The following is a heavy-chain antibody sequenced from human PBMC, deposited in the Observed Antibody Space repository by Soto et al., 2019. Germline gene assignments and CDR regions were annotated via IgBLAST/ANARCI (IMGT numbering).Heavy chain of an antibody. D-gene: IGHD1-1*01. CDR3: VRTTGTTAKRWYYYYMDV. J-gene: IGHJ6*03. V-gene: IGHV3-74*01. Sequence: PGGSLSLSCAASGFTFSSYWMHWVRQAPGKGLVWVSRINSDGSSTSYADSVKGRFTISRDNAKNTLYLQMNSLRAEDTAVYYCVRTTGTTAKRWYYYYMDVWGKGTTVTVSS. CDR1: GFTFSSYW. CDR2: INSDGSST.